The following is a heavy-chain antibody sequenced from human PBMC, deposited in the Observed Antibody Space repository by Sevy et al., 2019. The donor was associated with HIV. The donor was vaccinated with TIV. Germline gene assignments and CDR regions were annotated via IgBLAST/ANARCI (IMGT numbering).Heavy chain of an antibody. CDR2: IYTGGTT. J-gene: IGHJ4*02. V-gene: IGHV3-53*01. CDR1: GFTVSSNY. CDR3: AGTQSSGYQAPFDF. D-gene: IGHD3-22*01. Sequence: GGSLRLSCAASGFTVSSNYMSWVRQAPGKGLEWVSIIYTGGTTYYADSVKGRFTISSDNSKNTLFLQMNSLGAEDTAVYYCAGTQSSGYQAPFDFWGQGTLVTVSS.